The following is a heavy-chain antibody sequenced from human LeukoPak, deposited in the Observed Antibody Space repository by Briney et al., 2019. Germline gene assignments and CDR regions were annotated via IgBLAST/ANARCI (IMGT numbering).Heavy chain of an antibody. D-gene: IGHD6-13*01. CDR1: GGSISSGGYY. V-gene: IGHV4-30-2*01. Sequence: SETLSLTCTVSGGSISSGGYYWSWIRQPPGKGLEWIGYIYHSGSTYYNPSLKSRVTISVDRSKNQFSLKLSSVTAADTAVYYCARDPGSSSDYWGQGTLVTVSS. J-gene: IGHJ4*02. CDR2: IYHSGST. CDR3: ARDPGSSSDY.